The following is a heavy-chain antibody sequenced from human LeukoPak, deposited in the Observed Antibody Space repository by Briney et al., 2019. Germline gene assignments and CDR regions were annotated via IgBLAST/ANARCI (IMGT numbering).Heavy chain of an antibody. CDR1: GFTFTNYG. Sequence: GGSLRLSCVASGFTFTNYGMMWVRQAPGKGLVWVSYINSDGRSTTYADSVKGRFTISRDSAKNTLYLQMSSPRAEDTAMYYCARNSNGMSNWGQGTLVIVSS. J-gene: IGHJ4*02. CDR3: ARNSNGMSN. V-gene: IGHV3-74*01. CDR2: INSDGRST. D-gene: IGHD2-8*01.